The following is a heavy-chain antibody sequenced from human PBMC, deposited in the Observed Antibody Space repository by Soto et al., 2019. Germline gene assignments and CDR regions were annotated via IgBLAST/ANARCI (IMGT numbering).Heavy chain of an antibody. CDR1: GGSISSSNW. J-gene: IGHJ6*02. D-gene: IGHD6-19*01. CDR3: ARDYREGWLAPRYYYYGMDV. CDR2: IYHSGST. V-gene: IGHV4-4*02. Sequence: QVQLQESGPGLVKPSGTLSLTCAVSGGSISSSNWWCWVRQPPGKGLEWIGEIYHSGSTNYNPSLKSRVTISVDKSKNQFSLKLSSVTAADTAVYYCARDYREGWLAPRYYYYGMDVWGQGTTVTVSS.